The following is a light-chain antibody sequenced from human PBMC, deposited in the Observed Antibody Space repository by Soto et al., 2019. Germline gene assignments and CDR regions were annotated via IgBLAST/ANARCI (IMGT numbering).Light chain of an antibody. Sequence: IQLTQSPSSLSASVGDRVTITCRASQGISSYLGWYQQKPGKAPNLLIYDASTLHSGVPSRFSGGGSGTDFTLTISSLQPEDFATYFCQQYDSVPYTFGQGTMLDMK. CDR1: QGISSY. V-gene: IGKV1-9*01. J-gene: IGKJ2*01. CDR2: DAS. CDR3: QQYDSVPYT.